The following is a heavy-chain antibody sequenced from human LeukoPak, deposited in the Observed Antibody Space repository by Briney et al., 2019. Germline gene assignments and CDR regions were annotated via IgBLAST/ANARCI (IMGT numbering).Heavy chain of an antibody. CDR3: ARTHGSGYCFDY. J-gene: IGHJ4*02. V-gene: IGHV3-23*01. D-gene: IGHD3-22*01. CDR1: GFTFSSYA. CDR2: IRCNGDTT. Sequence: GGSLRLSCAASGFTFSSYAMSWVRQAPGKGLEWVSTIRCNGDTTYYTDSVKGRFTISRDNSKNTLYLQMNSLRAEDTAVFYCARTHGSGYCFDYWGQGTLVTVSS.